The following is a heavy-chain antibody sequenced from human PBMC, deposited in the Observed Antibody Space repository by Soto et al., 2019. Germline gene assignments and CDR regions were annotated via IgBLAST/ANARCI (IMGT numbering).Heavy chain of an antibody. CDR1: GFTFSSYA. V-gene: IGHV3-64D*08. D-gene: IGHD3-16*02. Sequence: PGGSLRLSCSSSGFTFSSYAMHLVRQAPGKGLEYVSAISSNGGSTYYADSVKGRFTISRDNSKNTLYLQMSSLRAEDTAVYYCVKDAYYDYVWGSYRSGAFDIWGQGTMVTVSS. CDR3: VKDAYYDYVWGSYRSGAFDI. CDR2: ISSNGGST. J-gene: IGHJ3*02.